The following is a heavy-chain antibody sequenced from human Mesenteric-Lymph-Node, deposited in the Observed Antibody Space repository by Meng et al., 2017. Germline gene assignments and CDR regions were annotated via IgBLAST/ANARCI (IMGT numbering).Heavy chain of an antibody. J-gene: IGHJ4*02. CDR3: AREMTSAYFSDS. Sequence: QLRLLESGPGLVKPSETLSLTCTVAGGSISSSSYYWGWIRQPPGKGLEYIGSIYYNGSTYYNPSLRGRGIISLDTSKNQFSLKLNSVTAADTAIYYCAREMTSAYFSDSWGQGTLVTVSS. CDR2: IYYNGST. V-gene: IGHV4-39*07. D-gene: IGHD3-22*01. CDR1: GGSISSSSYY.